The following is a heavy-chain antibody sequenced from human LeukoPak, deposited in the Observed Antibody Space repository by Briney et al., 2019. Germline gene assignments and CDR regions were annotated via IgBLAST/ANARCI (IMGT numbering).Heavy chain of an antibody. Sequence: GDSVKVSCKACGFAFNGFYMYWVRQAPGQGLEWMGWIKADTGATMYSEKFQGRVTMTRDTSFGTLYMELSSLASDDTAVYYCTRDGGWHHQDFDLWGQGTLVTVSS. CDR3: TRDGGWHHQDFDL. J-gene: IGHJ4*02. V-gene: IGHV1-2*02. CDR2: IKADTGAT. D-gene: IGHD6-19*01. CDR1: GFAFNGFY.